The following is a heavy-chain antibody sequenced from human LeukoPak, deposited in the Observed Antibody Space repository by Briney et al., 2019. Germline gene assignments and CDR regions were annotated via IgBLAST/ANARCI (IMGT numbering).Heavy chain of an antibody. D-gene: IGHD5-12*01. CDR2: IYPGDSDT. Sequence: PGESLKISCTGSGYSFSTYWIAWVRQMPGKGLEGMGIIYPGDSDTRYSPSFQGQVTISADKSISTAYLQWSSLKASDTAMYYCARHGGYDRHFYYYMDVWGKGTTVTVSS. CDR3: ARHGGYDRHFYYYMDV. V-gene: IGHV5-51*01. J-gene: IGHJ6*03. CDR1: GYSFSTYW.